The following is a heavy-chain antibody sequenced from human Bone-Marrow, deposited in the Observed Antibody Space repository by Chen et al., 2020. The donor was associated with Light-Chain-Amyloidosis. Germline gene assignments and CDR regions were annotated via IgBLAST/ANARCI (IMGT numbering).Heavy chain of an antibody. CDR1: GFTFDDYA. V-gene: IGHV3-43*02. CDR2: ISGDGGNT. D-gene: IGHD1-7*01. J-gene: IGHJ5*02. Sequence: EVQLVESGGGVVQPGGSLRLSCAASGFTFDDYAMHWVRQAPGKGLEWVSLISGDGGNTYYADSVKGRFNISRDNSKNSLYLQMNSLRTEDTALYYCAKDGNWNYHWFDPWGQGTLVTVSS. CDR3: AKDGNWNYHWFDP.